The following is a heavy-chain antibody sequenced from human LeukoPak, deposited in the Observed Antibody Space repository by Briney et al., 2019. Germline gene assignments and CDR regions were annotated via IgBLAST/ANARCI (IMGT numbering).Heavy chain of an antibody. CDR3: AKDSGMLYSGDFDY. CDR2: ISGSGGST. Sequence: GSLRLSCAASGFTFSSYAMSWVRPAPGKGLEWVSAISGSGGSTYYADSVKGWFTISRDNSKNTLYLQMNSLRAEDTAVYYCAKDSGMLYSGDFDYWGQGTLVTVSS. D-gene: IGHD2-8*01. J-gene: IGHJ4*02. CDR1: GFTFSSYA. V-gene: IGHV3-23*01.